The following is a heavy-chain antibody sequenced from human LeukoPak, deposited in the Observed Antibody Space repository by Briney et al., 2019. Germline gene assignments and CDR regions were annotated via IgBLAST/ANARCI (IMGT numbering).Heavy chain of an antibody. CDR2: IYTSGST. D-gene: IGHD1-26*01. V-gene: IGHV4-4*07. CDR1: GGSISSYY. Sequence: PSETLSLTCTVSGGSISSYYWSWIRQPAGKGLEWIGRIYTSGSTNYNPSLKSRVTISVDKSKNQFSLKLSSVTAADTAVYYCAREIGWELQDGWFDPWGQETLVTVSS. J-gene: IGHJ5*02. CDR3: AREIGWELQDGWFDP.